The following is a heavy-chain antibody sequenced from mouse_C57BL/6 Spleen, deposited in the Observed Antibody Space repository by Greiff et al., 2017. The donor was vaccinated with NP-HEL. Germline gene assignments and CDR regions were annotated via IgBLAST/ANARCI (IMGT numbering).Heavy chain of an antibody. CDR3: ARGGQLRLRLDY. J-gene: IGHJ2*01. CDR1: GYSFTGYY. Sequence: VQLQQSGPELVKPGASVKISCKASGYSFTGYYMNWVKQSPEKSLEWIGEINPSTGGTTYNQKFKAKATLTVDKSSSTAYMQLKSLTSEDSAVYYCARGGQLRLRLDYWGQGTTLTVSS. D-gene: IGHD3-2*02. V-gene: IGHV1-42*01. CDR2: INPSTGGT.